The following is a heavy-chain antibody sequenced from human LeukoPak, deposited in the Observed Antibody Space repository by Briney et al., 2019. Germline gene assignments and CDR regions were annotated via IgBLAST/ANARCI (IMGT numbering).Heavy chain of an antibody. CDR3: ARGRGQSPSPPHFDY. Sequence: SETLSLTCAVYGGSFSGYYWSWIRRPPGKGLEWIGEINHSGSTNYNPSLKSRVTISVDTSKNQFSLKLSSVTAADTAVYYCARGRGQSPSPPHFDYWGQGTLVTVSS. CDR1: GGSFSGYY. J-gene: IGHJ4*02. V-gene: IGHV4-34*01. CDR2: INHSGST.